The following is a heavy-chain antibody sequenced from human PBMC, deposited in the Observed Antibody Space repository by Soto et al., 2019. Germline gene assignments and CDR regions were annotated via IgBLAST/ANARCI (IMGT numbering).Heavy chain of an antibody. J-gene: IGHJ4*02. CDR2: VYDNGRP. CDR1: GGSISVYY. V-gene: IGHV4-59*01. CDR3: ARGVGSSPPRY. D-gene: IGHD3-9*01. Sequence: SETLSLTCTISGGSISVYYWSWIRQSPRQGLEWIGYVYDNGRPYYSPSLKSRVTISADTSKNQISLKLTSATAADTAVYCCARGVGSSPPRYWGRGTLVTVSS.